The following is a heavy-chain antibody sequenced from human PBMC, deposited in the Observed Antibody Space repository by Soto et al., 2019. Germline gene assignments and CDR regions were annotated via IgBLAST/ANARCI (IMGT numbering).Heavy chain of an antibody. J-gene: IGHJ3*02. D-gene: IGHD4-17*01. CDR3: ASPLRSNVYAFDI. V-gene: IGHV1-46*01. Sequence: ASVKVSCKASGYTFTSYYMHWVRRAPGQGLEWMGIINPSGGSTSYAQKFQGRVTMTRDTSTSTVYMELSSLRSDDTAVYYCASPLRSNVYAFDIWGQGTMVTVSS. CDR1: GYTFTSYY. CDR2: INPSGGST.